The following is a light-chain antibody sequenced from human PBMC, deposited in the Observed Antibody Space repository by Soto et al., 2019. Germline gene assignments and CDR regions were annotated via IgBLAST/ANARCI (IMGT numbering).Light chain of an antibody. CDR2: DVS. Sequence: QSALTQPASVSGSPGQSITISCTGTSSDIGDSNYVSWYQQHPGKAPKLVIYDVSNRPSGVSNRFSGSKSANPASLTISGLQAEDEADYYCISYRSSGTSYVFGTGTKVTVL. V-gene: IGLV2-14*03. J-gene: IGLJ1*01. CDR1: SSDIGDSNY. CDR3: ISYRSSGTSYV.